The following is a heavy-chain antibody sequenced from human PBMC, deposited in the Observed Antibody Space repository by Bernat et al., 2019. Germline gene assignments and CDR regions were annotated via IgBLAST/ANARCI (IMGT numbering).Heavy chain of an antibody. D-gene: IGHD6-13*01. Sequence: EVQLVESGGGLVQPGGSLRLSCAASGFTVSSNYMSWVRQAPGKGLEWVSVIYSGGSTSYADSVKGRFTISRDNSKNTLYLQMNSLRAEDMSVYYCARILTLTAAGKAIYFGMNVWGQQTTVTVSS. V-gene: IGHV3-66*01. CDR3: ARILTLTAAGKAIYFGMNV. CDR2: IYSGGST. J-gene: IGHJ6*01. CDR1: GFTVSSNY.